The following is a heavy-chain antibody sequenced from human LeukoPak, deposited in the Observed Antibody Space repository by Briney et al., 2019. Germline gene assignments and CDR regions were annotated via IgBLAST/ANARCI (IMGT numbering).Heavy chain of an antibody. CDR1: GYTFTGYY. D-gene: IGHD5-18*01. J-gene: IGHJ4*02. Sequence: ASVKVSCKASGYTFTGYYMHWVRQAPGQGLEWLGRINPNSSGTNYAQKFQGRVTMTRDTSISTAYMEMSRLRCEDTAVYYCARSSVRGSYGSWPRYYFDYWGQGTVVTVSS. CDR3: ARSSVRGSYGSWPRYYFDY. V-gene: IGHV1-2*06. CDR2: INPNSSGT.